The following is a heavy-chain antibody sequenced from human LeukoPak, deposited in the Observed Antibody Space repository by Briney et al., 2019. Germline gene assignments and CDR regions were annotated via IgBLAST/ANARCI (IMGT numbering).Heavy chain of an antibody. CDR3: ARDPGVTTGTYYFDS. V-gene: IGHV4-59*01. Sequence: PSETLSLTCTVSGGSISSYYWSWIRQPPGKGLEWIGYIYYSGSTNYNPSLKSRVTISFDTSKNQFSLKLTSVTAADTAVYYCARDPGVTTGTYYFDSWGQGSLVTVSS. CDR1: GGSISSYY. CDR2: IYYSGST. J-gene: IGHJ4*02. D-gene: IGHD1-1*01.